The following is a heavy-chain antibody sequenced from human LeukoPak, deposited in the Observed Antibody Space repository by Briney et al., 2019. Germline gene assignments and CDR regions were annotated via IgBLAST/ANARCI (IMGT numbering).Heavy chain of an antibody. CDR2: IYTSGST. CDR3: ARGGVRLYYYYYYMDV. CDR1: GGSISSGSYY. V-gene: IGHV4-61*02. Sequence: SQTLSLTCTVSGGSISSGSYYWSWIRQPAGKGLEWIGRIYTSGSTNYNPSLKSRVTISVDTSKNQFSLKLSSVTAADTAVYYCARGGVRLYYYYYYMDVWGKGTTVTVSS. D-gene: IGHD3-10*01. J-gene: IGHJ6*03.